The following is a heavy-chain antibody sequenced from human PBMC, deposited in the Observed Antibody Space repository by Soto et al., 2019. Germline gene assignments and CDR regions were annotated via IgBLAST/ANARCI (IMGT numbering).Heavy chain of an antibody. D-gene: IGHD2-2*01. CDR2: INPNSGGT. CDR1: GYTFTGYY. V-gene: IGHV1-2*04. CDR3: ARAALAYCSSTSYSAFDY. Sequence: ASVKVSCKASGYTFTGYYMHWVRQAPGQGLEWMGWINPNSGGTNYAQKFQGWVTMTRDTSISTAYMELSRLRSDDTAVYYCARAALAYCSSTSYSAFDYWGQGTLVTVSS. J-gene: IGHJ4*02.